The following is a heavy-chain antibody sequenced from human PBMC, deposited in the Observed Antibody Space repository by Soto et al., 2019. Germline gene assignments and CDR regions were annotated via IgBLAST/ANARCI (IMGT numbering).Heavy chain of an antibody. CDR1: GFTFRNYD. CDR2: ISAAGDP. CDR3: ARTDRDFYGLDV. J-gene: IGHJ6*02. V-gene: IGHV3-13*05. Sequence: VQLVESGGGLVQPGGSLRLSCEASGFTFRNYDMHWVRQGTGKGLEWVSGISAAGDPDYADSVEGRFTISRENAQNSFFLQMNSLRVGDTAVYYCARTDRDFYGLDVWGQGTTVIGSS.